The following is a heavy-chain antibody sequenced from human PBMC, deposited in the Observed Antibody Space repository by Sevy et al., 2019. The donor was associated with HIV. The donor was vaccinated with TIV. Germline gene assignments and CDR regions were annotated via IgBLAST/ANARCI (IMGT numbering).Heavy chain of an antibody. V-gene: IGHV4-38-2*02. J-gene: IGHJ4*02. CDR2: MFHGRST. Sequence: SETLSLTCSLSGYSISSDFYWDWIRQSPGKGLEWIGSMFHGRSTYYNPSLKSRVTISVDTSKNQFFLKLSSVTAADTAVYYCARGVTVTTVDYWGQGTLVTVSS. CDR3: ARGVTVTTVDY. D-gene: IGHD4-17*01. CDR1: GYSISSDFY.